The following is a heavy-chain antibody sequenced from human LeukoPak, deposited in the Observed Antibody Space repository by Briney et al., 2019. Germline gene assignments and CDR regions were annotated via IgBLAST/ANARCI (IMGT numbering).Heavy chain of an antibody. J-gene: IGHJ3*02. D-gene: IGHD2-15*01. CDR3: ARDESSGGHYAFDI. Sequence: SVKVSCKASGGTFSSYAISWVRQAPGQGLEWMGGIIPIFGTANYAQKFQGRVTITADESTSTAYMELSSLRSEDTAVYYCARDESSGGHYAFDIWGQGTMVTVSS. CDR2: IIPIFGTA. V-gene: IGHV1-69*13. CDR1: GGTFSSYA.